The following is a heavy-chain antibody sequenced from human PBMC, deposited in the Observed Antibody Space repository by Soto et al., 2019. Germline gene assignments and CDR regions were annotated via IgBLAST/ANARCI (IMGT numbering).Heavy chain of an antibody. CDR2: IKSDGSST. CDR1: GFTFSSYW. J-gene: IGHJ4*02. D-gene: IGHD2-2*02. V-gene: IGHV3-74*01. Sequence: PGRSLRLSCASSGFTFSSYWIHWVRQAPGKGLVWLSRIKSDGSSTNYADSVKGRFTISRDNAKNTLYLQVNSLRAEDTAVYYCARGAQKYHYFDYLGQGTLVTGSS. CDR3: ARGAQKYHYFDY.